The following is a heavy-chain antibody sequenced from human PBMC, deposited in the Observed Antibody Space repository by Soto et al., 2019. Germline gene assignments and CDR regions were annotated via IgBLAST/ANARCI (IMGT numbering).Heavy chain of an antibody. V-gene: IGHV1-3*05. Sequence: QVLLVQSGAEERMPGASVKVSCKASGYTFANYAIHWVRQAPGHRLEWMGWINAARDTTKYSEKFQGRVTITRDTSASTAYRELTSLNSEDTAVYYCARGGYSGTYYGYFDSWGQGTLVTVSP. J-gene: IGHJ4*02. CDR3: ARGGYSGTYYGYFDS. CDR1: GYTFANYA. D-gene: IGHD1-26*01. CDR2: INAARDTT.